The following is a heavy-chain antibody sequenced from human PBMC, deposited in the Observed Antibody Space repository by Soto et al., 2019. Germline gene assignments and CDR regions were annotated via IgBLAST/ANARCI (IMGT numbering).Heavy chain of an antibody. D-gene: IGHD6-6*01. CDR1: GFTFSSYA. Sequence: GGSLRLSCAASGFTFSSYAMSWVRQAPGKGLEWVSAISGSGGSTYYADSVKGRFTISRDNSKNTLYLQMNSLRAEDTAVYYIANDVGESIAARRPAPWFGPWDQGTLVTV. CDR2: ISGSGGST. V-gene: IGHV3-23*01. J-gene: IGHJ5*02. CDR3: ANDVGESIAARRPAPWFGP.